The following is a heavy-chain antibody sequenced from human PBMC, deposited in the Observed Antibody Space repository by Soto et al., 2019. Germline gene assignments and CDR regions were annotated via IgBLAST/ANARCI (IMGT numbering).Heavy chain of an antibody. V-gene: IGHV4-59*08. CDR3: ARQNRDVDTAMVYFDY. CDR2: VYYSGST. J-gene: IGHJ4*02. D-gene: IGHD5-18*01. CDR1: GGSISNYY. Sequence: SETLSLTCTVSGGSISNYYWSWIRQPPGKGLEWIGYVYYSGSTNYKPSLKSRVTISVDTSKNQFSLKLSSVTAADTAVYYCARQNRDVDTAMVYFDYWGQGPLVTVSS.